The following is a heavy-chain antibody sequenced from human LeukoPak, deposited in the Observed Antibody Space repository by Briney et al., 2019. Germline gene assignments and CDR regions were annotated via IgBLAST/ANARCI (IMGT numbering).Heavy chain of an antibody. J-gene: IGHJ6*03. Sequence: PGGSLRLSCAASGFTFSSYEMNWVRQAPGKGLEWVSYISSSGSTKYYADSVKGRFTISRDNAKNSLYLQMNNLRAEDTAIYYCAREVRRVQLPYYMDVWGKGTTVTISS. CDR2: ISSSGSTK. CDR3: AREVRRVQLPYYMDV. D-gene: IGHD5-18*01. CDR1: GFTFSSYE. V-gene: IGHV3-48*03.